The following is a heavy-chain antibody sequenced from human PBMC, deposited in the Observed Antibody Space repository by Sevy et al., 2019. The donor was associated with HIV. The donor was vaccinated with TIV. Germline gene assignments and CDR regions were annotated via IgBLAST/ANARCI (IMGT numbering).Heavy chain of an antibody. CDR1: GFSFSTYW. Sequence: GGSLRLSCAASGFSFSTYWMSWVRQAPGKGLEWVANIKEDGSETFHVDSVKGRFTISRDNAKNSLFLQLSSLRAEDTAVYYCAGSRVYDSSGYFYGMDVWGQGTTVTVSS. CDR3: AGSRVYDSSGYFYGMDV. CDR2: IKEDGSET. D-gene: IGHD3-22*01. V-gene: IGHV3-7*01. J-gene: IGHJ6*02.